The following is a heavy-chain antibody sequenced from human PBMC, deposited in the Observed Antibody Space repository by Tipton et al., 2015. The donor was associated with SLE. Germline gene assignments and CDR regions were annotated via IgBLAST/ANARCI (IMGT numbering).Heavy chain of an antibody. V-gene: IGHV4-39*07. CDR2: IYYSGST. D-gene: IGHD1-1*01. J-gene: IGHJ4*02. CDR1: GGSISSSCYY. Sequence: TLSLTCTVSGGSISSSCYYWGWLRQPPGKGLEWIGSIYYSGSTNFNPSLKSRVTISVDTSKNQFSLKLSSVTAADTAVYYCARGNSGFDYWGQGNLVTVSS. CDR3: ARGNSGFDY.